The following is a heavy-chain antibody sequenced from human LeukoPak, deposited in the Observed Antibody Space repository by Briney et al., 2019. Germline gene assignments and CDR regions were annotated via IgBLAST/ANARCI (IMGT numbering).Heavy chain of an antibody. CDR2: IIPIFGTA. V-gene: IGHV1-69*05. CDR1: GGTFSSYA. Sequence: ASVKVSCKASGGTFSSYAISWVRQAPGQGLEWMGRIIPIFGTANYAQKFQGSVTITTDESTSTAYMELSRLRSEDTAVYYCASGYYDILTCYYAFDYWGQGTLVTVSS. CDR3: ASGYYDILTCYYAFDY. D-gene: IGHD3-9*01. J-gene: IGHJ4*02.